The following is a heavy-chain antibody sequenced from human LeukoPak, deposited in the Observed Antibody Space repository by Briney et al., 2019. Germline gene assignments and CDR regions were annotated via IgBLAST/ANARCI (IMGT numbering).Heavy chain of an antibody. CDR1: GFTFSSYG. CDR3: ARGGGGGGGYMDV. J-gene: IGHJ6*03. Sequence: GGSLRLSCAASGFTFSSYGMHWVRQAPGKGLEWVAFIRYDGVNKYYPDSVKGRFTISRDNSKNTLYLQMNSLRAEDTAVYYCARGGGGGGGYMDVWGKGTTVTVSS. D-gene: IGHD3-10*01. CDR2: IRYDGVNK. V-gene: IGHV3-30*02.